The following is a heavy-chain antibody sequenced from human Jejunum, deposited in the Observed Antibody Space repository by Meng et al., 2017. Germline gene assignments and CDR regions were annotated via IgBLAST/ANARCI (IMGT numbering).Heavy chain of an antibody. J-gene: IGHJ4*02. CDR2: ISSSGSTI. CDR1: GFTFSAYY. Sequence: GESLKISCAASGFTFSAYYMSWIRQAPGKGLEWVSYISSSGSTIYYADSVKGRFTISRDNAKKSLYLQMNSLRAEDTAVYYCAREPPYYYDSSGYYSDYWGQGTLVTVSS. CDR3: AREPPYYYDSSGYYSDY. D-gene: IGHD3-22*01. V-gene: IGHV3-11*01.